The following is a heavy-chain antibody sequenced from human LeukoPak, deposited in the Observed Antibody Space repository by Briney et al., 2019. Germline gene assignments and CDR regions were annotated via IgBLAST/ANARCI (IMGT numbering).Heavy chain of an antibody. J-gene: IGHJ5*02. CDR3: ARGKFPLLMVRGVMHWFDP. D-gene: IGHD3-10*01. Sequence: SETLSLTCTVSGYSISSGYYWGWIRQPPGKGLEWIGSIYHSGSTYYNPSLKSRVTISVDTSKNQFSLRLSSVTAADTAVYYCARGKFPLLMVRGVMHWFDPWGQGTLVTVSS. V-gene: IGHV4-38-2*02. CDR1: GYSISSGYY. CDR2: IYHSGST.